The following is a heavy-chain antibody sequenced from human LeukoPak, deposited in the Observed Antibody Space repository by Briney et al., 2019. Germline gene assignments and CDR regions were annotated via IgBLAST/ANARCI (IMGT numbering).Heavy chain of an antibody. CDR1: GDSITSGAYY. D-gene: IGHD3-16*01. CDR2: IYISGDT. Sequence: SETLSLTFTVSGDSITSGAYYYSWIRQSAGKGLEWIGRIYISGDTKYKSSLKGRATISLDTAKNQFSLRLTSVTAADTAMYYCARDGLLLGASWYPGGFDYWGQGTLVTVSS. CDR3: ARDGLLLGASWYPGGFDY. J-gene: IGHJ4*02. V-gene: IGHV4-61*02.